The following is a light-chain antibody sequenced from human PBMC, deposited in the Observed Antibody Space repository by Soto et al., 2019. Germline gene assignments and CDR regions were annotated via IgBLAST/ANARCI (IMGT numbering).Light chain of an antibody. J-gene: IGKJ3*01. CDR3: MQALQTPLT. CDR1: QSLLHSNGYNY. Sequence: DIVMTQSPLSLSVTPGEPASISCRSSQSLLHSNGYNYLDWYLQKPGQSPQVLIYLGSHRASGGPDRFSGSGSGTDFTLKISRVEAEDVGVYYCMQALQTPLTFGPGTKVDIK. CDR2: LGS. V-gene: IGKV2-28*01.